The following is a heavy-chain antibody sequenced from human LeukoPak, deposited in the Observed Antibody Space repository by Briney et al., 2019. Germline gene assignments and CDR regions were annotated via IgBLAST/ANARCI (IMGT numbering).Heavy chain of an antibody. Sequence: GGSLRLSCAASGFTFSSYSMNWVRQAPGKGLEWVSLIYSGGKTYYADSVKGRFIISRDNSKNTLYLQMNSLRAEDTAVYYCAREYCSDGTCYYYYGMDVWGHGTTVTVSS. V-gene: IGHV3-53*01. CDR1: GFTFSSYS. CDR3: AREYCSDGTCYYYYGMDV. J-gene: IGHJ6*02. D-gene: IGHD2-15*01. CDR2: IYSGGKT.